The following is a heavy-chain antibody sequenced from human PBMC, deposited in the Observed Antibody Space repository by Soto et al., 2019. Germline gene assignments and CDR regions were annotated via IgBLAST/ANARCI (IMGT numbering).Heavy chain of an antibody. CDR1: GYTFTSYA. D-gene: IGHD2-15*01. CDR3: ARGPGGPDGPGDY. J-gene: IGHJ4*02. V-gene: IGHV1-3*01. Sequence: QVQFVQSGAEVKKPGASVKVSCKASGYTFTSYAMHWVRQAPGQRLEWIGWINAGNGNTKYSQKFQGRVTITRDTSASTAYMELSSLRSEDTAVYYCARGPGGPDGPGDYWGQGTLVTVSS. CDR2: INAGNGNT.